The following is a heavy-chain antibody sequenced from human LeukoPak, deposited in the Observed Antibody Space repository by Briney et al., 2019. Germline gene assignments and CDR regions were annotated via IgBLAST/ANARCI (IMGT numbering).Heavy chain of an antibody. D-gene: IGHD2-15*01. J-gene: IGHJ4*02. CDR1: GYTFTSYG. V-gene: IGHV1-18*01. CDR2: ISAYNGNT. CDR3: AKSVVVITFRFDD. Sequence: ASVKVSCKASGYTFTSYGISWVRQAPGQGLEWMGWISAYNGNTNYAQKLQGRVTMTTDTSTSTAYMELRSLRADDTAVYYCAKSVVVITFRFDDWGQGALVTVSS.